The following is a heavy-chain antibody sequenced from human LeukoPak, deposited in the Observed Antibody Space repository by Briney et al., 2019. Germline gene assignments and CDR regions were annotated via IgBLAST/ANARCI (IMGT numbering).Heavy chain of an antibody. CDR3: ARDGRIRGVPDY. CDR1: GYTFTGYY. V-gene: IGHV1-2*02. Sequence: VASVKVSCKASGYTFTGYYMHWVRQAPGQGLEWMGWINPNSGGTNYAQKFQGRVTMTRDTSISTAYMELRSLRSDDTAVYYCARDGRIRGVPDYWGQGTLVTVSS. CDR2: INPNSGGT. J-gene: IGHJ4*02. D-gene: IGHD3-10*01.